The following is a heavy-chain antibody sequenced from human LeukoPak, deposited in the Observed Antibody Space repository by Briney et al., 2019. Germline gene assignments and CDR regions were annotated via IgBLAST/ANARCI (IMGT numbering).Heavy chain of an antibody. V-gene: IGHV5-51*01. Sequence: GESLKISCKGSGYSFSRNWIGWVRQMPGKGLESMGIIYPGNSDTRYSPSFQGQVAISADKSISTTYLQWSSLKASDTAIYYCARFLYGVYSHYFDYWGLGTPVTVSS. D-gene: IGHD4-17*01. J-gene: IGHJ4*01. CDR3: ARFLYGVYSHYFDY. CDR1: GYSFSRNW. CDR2: IYPGNSDT.